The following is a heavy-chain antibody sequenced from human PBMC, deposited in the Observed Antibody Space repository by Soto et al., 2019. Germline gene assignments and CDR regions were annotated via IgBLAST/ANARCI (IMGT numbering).Heavy chain of an antibody. J-gene: IGHJ6*02. Sequence: QVQLVQSGAEVKKPGSSVKVSCKASGGTFSSYAISWVRQAPGQGLEWMGGIIPIFGTANYAQKFQGRVNITADESTSTAYMELSSLRSEDTAVYYCARKASSGYYSGYYYYGMDVWGQGTTVTVSS. D-gene: IGHD3-22*01. CDR3: ARKASSGYYSGYYYYGMDV. CDR1: GGTFSSYA. V-gene: IGHV1-69*01. CDR2: IIPIFGTA.